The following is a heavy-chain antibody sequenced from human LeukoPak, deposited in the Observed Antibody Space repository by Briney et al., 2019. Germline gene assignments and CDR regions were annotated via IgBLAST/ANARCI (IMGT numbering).Heavy chain of an antibody. J-gene: IGHJ4*02. V-gene: IGHV3-53*01. D-gene: IGHD3-10*01. CDR2: IYSGDTT. CDR1: GFSVSSKY. Sequence: GGSLRLSCAASGFSVSSKYMSWVRQAPGKGLEWVSVIYSGDTTYYADSVKGRFTISRDSSKNTLYLQMNSLRVEDTAVYYCAREIYSTSGSSYGQPLYFDFWGQGTLVTVSS. CDR3: AREIYSTSGSSYGQPLYFDF.